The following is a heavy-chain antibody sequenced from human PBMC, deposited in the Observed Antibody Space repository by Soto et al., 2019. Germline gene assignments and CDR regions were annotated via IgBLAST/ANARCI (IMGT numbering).Heavy chain of an antibody. CDR1: GGSISSYY. Sequence: SETLSLTCTVSGGSISSYYWSWIRQPPGKGLEWIGYIYYSGSTNYNPSLKSRVTISVDTSKNQFSLKLSSVTAADTAVYYCAKNHWIVATNFFDLWGRGTLVTVSS. J-gene: IGHJ4*02. D-gene: IGHD5-12*01. CDR2: IYYSGST. CDR3: AKNHWIVATNFFDL. V-gene: IGHV4-59*01.